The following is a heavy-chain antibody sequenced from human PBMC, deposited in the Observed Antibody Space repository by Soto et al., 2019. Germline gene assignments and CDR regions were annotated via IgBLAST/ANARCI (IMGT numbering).Heavy chain of an antibody. J-gene: IGHJ4*02. CDR2: IYYSGST. V-gene: IGHV4-30-4*01. CDR3: ARATVLLRYFDWP. D-gene: IGHD3-9*01. Sequence: SETLSLTCTISGGSISSYYWSWIRQPPGKGLEWIGYIYYSGSTYYNPSLKSRVTISVDTSKNQFSLKLSSVTAADTAVYYCARATVLLRYFDWPWGQGTLVTVSS. CDR1: GGSISSYY.